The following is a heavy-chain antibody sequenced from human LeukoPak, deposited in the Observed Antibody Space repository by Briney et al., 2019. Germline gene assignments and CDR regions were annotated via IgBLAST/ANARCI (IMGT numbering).Heavy chain of an antibody. CDR2: ISSSSSYI. Sequence: GGSLRLSCAASGFTFSSYSMNWVRQAPGKGLEWVSSISSSSSYIYYADSVKGRFTISSDNAKNSLYLQMNSLRAEDTAVYYCARLRRYCSSTSCYTIDYWGQGTLVTVSS. D-gene: IGHD2-2*02. V-gene: IGHV3-21*01. J-gene: IGHJ4*02. CDR1: GFTFSSYS. CDR3: ARLRRYCSSTSCYTIDY.